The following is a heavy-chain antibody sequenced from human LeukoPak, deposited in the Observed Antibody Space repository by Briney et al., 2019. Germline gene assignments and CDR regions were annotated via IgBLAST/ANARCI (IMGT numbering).Heavy chain of an antibody. CDR2: IYYSGST. CDR3: ATYSGAHHKTFDD. CDR1: GGSISSYY. V-gene: IGHV4-59*01. Sequence: SETLSLTCTVSGGSISSYYWSWIRQPPGKGLEWIGYIYYSGSTNYNPSLKSRVTISVDTSKNQFSLKLSSVTAADTALYYCATYSGAHHKTFDDWGQGTLVTVSS. J-gene: IGHJ4*02. D-gene: IGHD1-26*01.